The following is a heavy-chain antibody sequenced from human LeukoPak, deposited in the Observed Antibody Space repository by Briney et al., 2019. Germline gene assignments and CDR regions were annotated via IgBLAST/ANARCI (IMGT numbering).Heavy chain of an antibody. CDR1: GFIFNNFW. CDR2: TNSDGSTT. D-gene: IGHD3-3*01. Sequence: GGSLRLSCAASGFIFNNFWMHWVRQVPGKGLVWVSHTNSDGSTTDYADSVRGRFTISRDNAKNTLYLQMNSLRAEDTAVYYCAKDRGEEEWLLIGSYYFDYWGQGTLVTVSS. CDR3: AKDRGEEEWLLIGSYYFDY. V-gene: IGHV3-74*01. J-gene: IGHJ4*02.